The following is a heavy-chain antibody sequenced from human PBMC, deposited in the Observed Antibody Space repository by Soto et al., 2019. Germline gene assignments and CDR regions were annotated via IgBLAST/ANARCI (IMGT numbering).Heavy chain of an antibody. CDR1: GFTFSAYD. V-gene: IGHV3-13*05. Sequence: VSLRLSCAAPGFTFSAYDMHWVRQTTGKGLEWVSAIGAADDPYYLGSVKGRFTISRENAKNSLYLQMNSLRAEDTAVYYCARAYSGRLPRRADYYFAMDVWGQGTTVTVSS. CDR3: ARAYSGRLPRRADYYFAMDV. J-gene: IGHJ6*02. CDR2: IGAADDP. D-gene: IGHD2-15*01.